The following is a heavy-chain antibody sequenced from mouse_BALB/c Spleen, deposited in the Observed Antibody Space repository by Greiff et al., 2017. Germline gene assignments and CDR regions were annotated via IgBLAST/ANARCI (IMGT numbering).Heavy chain of an antibody. D-gene: IGHD2-2*01. CDR3: ARSGGYDVGFAY. CDR1: GYSITSGYS. V-gene: IGHV3-1*02. J-gene: IGHJ3*01. Sequence: VQLKQSGPDLVKPSQSLSLTCTVTGYSITSGYSWHWIRQFPGNQLEWMGYIHYSGSTNYNPSLQSRISITRDTSKNQFFLQLNSVTTEDTATYCCARSGGYDVGFAYWGQGTLVTVSA. CDR2: IHYSGST.